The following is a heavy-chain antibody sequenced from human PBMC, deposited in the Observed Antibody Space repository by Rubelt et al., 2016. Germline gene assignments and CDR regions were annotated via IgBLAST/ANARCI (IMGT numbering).Heavy chain of an antibody. CDR3: ARGRMGFHYYYYGMDV. J-gene: IGHJ6*02. CDR2: INLGGSS. CDR1: GGSFSGYY. V-gene: IGHV4-34*02. D-gene: IGHD1-26*01. Sequence: QVQLQQGGAGLLKPSETLSLTCAVYGGSFSGYYWSWIRQPPGKGLEWIGEINLGGSSNYNPSLKSRVTISVDTSKNQFSLKLSSVTAAETAVYYCARGRMGFHYYYYGMDVWGQGTTVTVSS.